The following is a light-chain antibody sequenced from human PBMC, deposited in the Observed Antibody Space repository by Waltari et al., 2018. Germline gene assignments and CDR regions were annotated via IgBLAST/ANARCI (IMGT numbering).Light chain of an antibody. V-gene: IGKV3-11*01. Sequence: EFVLTQSPATLSLSPGARATLSCRASQSVRGYLAWYQQKPGQAPRLLIYDTSNRATGIPARFSGSGSGTDFTLTISSLEPEDFAVYYCQHRGHWPPDATFGPGTKVDIK. J-gene: IGKJ3*01. CDR2: DTS. CDR3: QHRGHWPPDAT. CDR1: QSVRGY.